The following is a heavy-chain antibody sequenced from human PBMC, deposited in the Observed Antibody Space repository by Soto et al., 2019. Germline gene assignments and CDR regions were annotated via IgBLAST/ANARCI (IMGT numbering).Heavy chain of an antibody. CDR3: ARLCGSISCGWWKGLDV. D-gene: IGHD2-2*01. V-gene: IGHV5-51*01. CDR1: GYSFTTYR. J-gene: IGHJ6*04. Sequence: PGQSLKISCKGSGYSFTTYRIAWVRQMPGKGLEWMGMIYSGDSDTTYSPSFQGQFTISADKSISTAYLQWSSLKASDSAIYYCARLCGSISCGWWKGLDVWGKGTTVTVS. CDR2: IYSGDSDT.